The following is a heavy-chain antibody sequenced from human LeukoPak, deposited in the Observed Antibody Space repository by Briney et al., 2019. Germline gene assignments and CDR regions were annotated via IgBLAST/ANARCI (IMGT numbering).Heavy chain of an antibody. Sequence: GGSLRLSCAASGFTFSSYSMNWVRQAPGKGLEWVSSISSSSSYIHYADSVKGRFTISRDNAKNSLYMQMNSLRAEETAVYYCARGVGYDVWSGYLYYFGYWGEGTLVTVSS. J-gene: IGHJ4*02. D-gene: IGHD3-3*01. CDR1: GFTFSSYS. CDR2: ISSSSSYI. V-gene: IGHV3-21*01. CDR3: ARGVGYDVWSGYLYYFGY.